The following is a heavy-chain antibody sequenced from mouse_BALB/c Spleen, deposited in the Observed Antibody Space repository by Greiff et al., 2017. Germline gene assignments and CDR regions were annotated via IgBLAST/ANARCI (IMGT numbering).Heavy chain of an antibody. D-gene: IGHD4-1*01. CDR1: GFSLTSYG. Sequence: VMLVESGPGLVAPSQSLSITCTVSGFSLTSYGVHWVRQPPGKGLEWLGVIWAGGSTNYNSALMSRLSISKDNSKSQVFLKMNSLQTDDTAMYYCARVSWDDAMDYWGQGTSVTVSS. V-gene: IGHV2-9*02. CDR2: IWAGGST. CDR3: ARVSWDDAMDY. J-gene: IGHJ4*01.